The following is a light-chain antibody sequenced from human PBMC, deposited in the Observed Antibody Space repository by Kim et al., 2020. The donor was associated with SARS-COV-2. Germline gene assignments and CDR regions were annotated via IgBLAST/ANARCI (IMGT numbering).Light chain of an antibody. CDR2: AAS. CDR1: QGISNY. J-gene: IGKJ4*01. Sequence: ASVGDRVTITCRASQGISNYVVWYQQKPGKVPKILIYAASTLLSGVPSRFSGSGYGTDFTLTISSLQPEDVATYYCQKYNSVPLTFGGGTKVDIK. V-gene: IGKV1-27*01. CDR3: QKYNSVPLT.